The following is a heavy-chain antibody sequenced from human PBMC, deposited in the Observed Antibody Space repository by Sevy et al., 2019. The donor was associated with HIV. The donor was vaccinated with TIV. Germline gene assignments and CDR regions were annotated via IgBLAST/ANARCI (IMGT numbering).Heavy chain of an antibody. Sequence: GGSLRLSCAASRFTFNTYAMHWVRQAPGKGLDWVAFISYDGTNEYYEDSVKGRFTISRDNSKNTLYLQMNSLRAEDTAVYYCARDGVSSGWYRGYYFDYWGQGTLVTVSS. V-gene: IGHV3-30*04. D-gene: IGHD6-19*01. CDR2: ISYDGTNE. CDR1: RFTFNTYA. J-gene: IGHJ4*02. CDR3: ARDGVSSGWYRGYYFDY.